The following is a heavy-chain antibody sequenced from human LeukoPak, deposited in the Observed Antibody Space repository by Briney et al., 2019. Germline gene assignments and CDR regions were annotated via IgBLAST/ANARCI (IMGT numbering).Heavy chain of an antibody. CDR2: VHQSGVT. J-gene: IGHJ4*02. CDR3: AENGPWSLKY. CDR1: GGFISNINW. Sequence: SETLSLTCTVSGGFISNINWWSWVRQPPGRGLEWIGEVHQSGVTNYNPSLKSRVTISLDKSNNQFSLKLNSVTAADTAVYFCAENGPWSLKYWGQGTLVTVSS. V-gene: IGHV4-4*02. D-gene: IGHD2-15*01.